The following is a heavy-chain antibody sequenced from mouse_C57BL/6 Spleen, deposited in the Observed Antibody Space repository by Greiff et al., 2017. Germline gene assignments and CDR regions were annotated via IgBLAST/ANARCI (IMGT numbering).Heavy chain of an antibody. Sequence: EVQLQQSGPELVKPGASVKMSCKASGYTFTDYNMHWVKQSPGKSLGWIGYINPNNGGTSYNQKFKGKATLTVNKSSSTAYMELRSLTSEDSAVYYCARRITTVVAHYYAMDYWGQGTSVTVSS. V-gene: IGHV1-22*01. CDR1: GYTFTDYN. CDR2: INPNNGGT. CDR3: ARRITTVVAHYYAMDY. D-gene: IGHD1-1*01. J-gene: IGHJ4*01.